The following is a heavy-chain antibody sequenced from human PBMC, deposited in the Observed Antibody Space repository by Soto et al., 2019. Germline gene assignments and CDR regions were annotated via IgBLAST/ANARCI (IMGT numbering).Heavy chain of an antibody. CDR3: ARDFIAARTSAEGY. CDR1: GYTFTSYG. CDR2: ISAYNGNT. D-gene: IGHD6-6*01. J-gene: IGHJ4*02. V-gene: IGHV1-18*01. Sequence: ASVKVSCKASGYTFTSYGISWVRQAPGQGLEWMGWISAYNGNTNYAQKLQGRVTMTTDTSTSTAYMELRSLRSDDTAVYYCARDFIAARTSAEGYWGQGTLVTVSS.